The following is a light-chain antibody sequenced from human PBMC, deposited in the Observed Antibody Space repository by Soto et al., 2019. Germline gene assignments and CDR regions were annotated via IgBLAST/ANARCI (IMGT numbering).Light chain of an antibody. CDR1: QGISSY. CDR3: QQLNSYT. Sequence: DIQLTQSPSFLSASVGDRVTITCRASQGISSYLAWYQQKPGKAPKLLIYAASTLQSGVPSRFSGSGSGTEFSLTISSLQPEDFATYSSQQLNSYTFGQGTKVDSK. J-gene: IGKJ2*01. V-gene: IGKV1-9*01. CDR2: AAS.